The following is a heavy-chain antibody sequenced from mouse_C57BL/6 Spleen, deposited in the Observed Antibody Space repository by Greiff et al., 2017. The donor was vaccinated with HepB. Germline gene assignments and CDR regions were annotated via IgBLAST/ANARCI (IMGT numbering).Heavy chain of an antibody. J-gene: IGHJ4*01. CDR2: INPNNGGT. CDR1: GYTFTDYN. CDR3: ARSGIPYDYEGNYAMDY. V-gene: IGHV1-18*01. D-gene: IGHD2-4*01. Sequence: EVQLQQSGPELVKPGASVKIPCKASGYTFTDYNMDWVKQSHGKSLEWIGDINPNNGGTIYNQKFKGKATLTVDKSSSTAYMELRSLTSEDTAVYYCARSGIPYDYEGNYAMDYWGQGTSVTVSS.